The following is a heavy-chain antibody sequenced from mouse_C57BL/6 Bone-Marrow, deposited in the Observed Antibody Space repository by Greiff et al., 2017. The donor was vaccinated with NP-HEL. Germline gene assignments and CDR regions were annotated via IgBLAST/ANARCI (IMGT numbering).Heavy chain of an antibody. D-gene: IGHD2-2*01. CDR1: GYTFTDYY. Sequence: EVQLQQSGPELVKPGASVKISCKASGYTFTDYYMNWVKQSHGKSLEWIGDINPNNGGTSYNQKFKGKATLTVDKSSSTAYMELRSLTSEDSAVYYWARYGYDEGYFDYWGQGTTLTVSS. CDR2: INPNNGGT. V-gene: IGHV1-26*01. J-gene: IGHJ2*01. CDR3: ARYGYDEGYFDY.